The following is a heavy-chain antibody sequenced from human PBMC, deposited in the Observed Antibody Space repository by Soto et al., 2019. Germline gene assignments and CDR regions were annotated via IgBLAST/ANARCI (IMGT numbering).Heavy chain of an antibody. V-gene: IGHV3-64D*06. J-gene: IGHJ4*02. D-gene: IGHD6-19*01. CDR2: ISSYGADT. CDR3: VKEGYMRSDWYGQFDY. Sequence: GSLRLSCSASGFTFNSYAMHWVRQAPGKGLEFVSAISSYGADTYYADSVKGRFAISRDNSKNTLYLQMSSLRAEDTALYYCVKEGYMRSDWYGQFDYWGQGALVTVSS. CDR1: GFTFNSYA.